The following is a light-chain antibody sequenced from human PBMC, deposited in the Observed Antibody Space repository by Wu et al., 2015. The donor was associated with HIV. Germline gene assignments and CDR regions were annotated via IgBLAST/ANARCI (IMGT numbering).Light chain of an antibody. V-gene: IGKV1-9*01. CDR1: QDIFTY. J-gene: IGKJ5*01. CDR3: QQLNSFPLT. Sequence: DIQMTQSPSSLSASVGDRVNITCRASQDIFTYLAWYQQTPGKAPRVLIYDASTLQRGVSSRFRGSGSGADFTLTISGLQREDFAIYFCQQLNSFPLTFGQGSRLEI. CDR2: DAS.